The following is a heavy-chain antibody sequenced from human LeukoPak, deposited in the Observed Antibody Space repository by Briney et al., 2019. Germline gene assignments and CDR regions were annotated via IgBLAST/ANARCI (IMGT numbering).Heavy chain of an antibody. J-gene: IGHJ3*02. CDR2: IYPGDSDT. CDR1: GYSFTSYW. V-gene: IGHV5-51*01. CDR3: ARPRIAAAGHDAFDI. Sequence: RHGESLKISCKGSGYSFTSYWIGWVRQMPGEGLEWMGIIYPGDSDTRYSPSFQGQVTISADKSISTAYLQWSSLKASDTAMYYCARPRIAAAGHDAFDIWGQGTMVTVSS. D-gene: IGHD6-13*01.